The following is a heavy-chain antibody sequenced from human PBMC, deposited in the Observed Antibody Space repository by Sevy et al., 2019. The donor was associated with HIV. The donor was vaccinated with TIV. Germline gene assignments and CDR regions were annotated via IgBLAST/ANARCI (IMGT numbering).Heavy chain of an antibody. CDR1: GFHFNFYE. J-gene: IGHJ4*01. D-gene: IGHD2-15*01. V-gene: IGHV3-48*03. CDR3: ASEGLGGYHTSLDY. Sequence: GGSLRLSCAASGFHFNFYEMNWVRQAPGKGLEWVSYINSGGSTIYYADSVKGRFTISRDNAKKSLYLQMNSLRAEDTALYYCASEGLGGYHTSLDYWGQGTLVTVSS. CDR2: INSGGSTI.